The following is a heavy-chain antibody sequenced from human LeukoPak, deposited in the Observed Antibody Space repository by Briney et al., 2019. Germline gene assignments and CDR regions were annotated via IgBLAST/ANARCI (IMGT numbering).Heavy chain of an antibody. J-gene: IGHJ3*02. CDR3: ARSYFRVLRYFDWSFDI. CDR1: GYSFTSYW. CDR2: IYPGDSDT. D-gene: IGHD3-9*01. Sequence: GESLKISCKGSGYSFTSYWIGWVRQMPGKGLEWMGIIYPGDSDTRYSPSFQGQVTISAGKSISTAYLQWSSLKASDTAMYYCARSYFRVLRYFDWSFDIWGQGTMVTVSS. V-gene: IGHV5-51*01.